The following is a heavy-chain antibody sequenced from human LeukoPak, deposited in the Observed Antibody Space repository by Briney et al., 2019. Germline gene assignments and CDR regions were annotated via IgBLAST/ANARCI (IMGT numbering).Heavy chain of an antibody. V-gene: IGHV3-74*01. CDR3: ARGMVPDY. CDR2: IYSEGSGP. D-gene: IGHD2-8*01. Sequence: PGGSLRLSCAASGFTFSSYWMHWVRQAPGKGLVWVSRIYSEGSGPSYADSVRGRFTISRDNAKNTLYLQMNSLRAEDTAVYYCARGMVPDYWGQGTLVTVSS. CDR1: GFTFSSYW. J-gene: IGHJ4*02.